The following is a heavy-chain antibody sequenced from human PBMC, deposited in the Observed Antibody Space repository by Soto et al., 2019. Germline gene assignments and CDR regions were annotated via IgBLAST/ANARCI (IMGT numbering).Heavy chain of an antibody. CDR2: ISGSGGGT. CDR1: GFTFDLYG. D-gene: IGHD5-12*01. CDR3: AKVSGYEYYYGVDV. V-gene: IGHV3-23*01. J-gene: IGHJ6*02. Sequence: EVQLLESGGGLVRPGGSLRLSCAASGFTFDLYGMNWVRQAPGKGLEWVSAISGSGGGTYYAGSVKGRFTISRDNSKNTVCLQMNSLRADDTAGYYCAKVSGYEYYYGVDVWGQGTTVTVSS.